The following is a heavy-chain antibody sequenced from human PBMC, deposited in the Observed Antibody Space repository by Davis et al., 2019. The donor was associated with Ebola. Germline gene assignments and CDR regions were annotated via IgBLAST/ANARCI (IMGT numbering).Heavy chain of an antibody. CDR2: INPNSGGT. D-gene: IGHD5-24*01. CDR1: GYTFTGYY. Sequence: ASVKVSCKASGYTFTGYYIHWVRQAPGQGLEWMGRINPNSGGTDYAQKFQGRVTMTRDTSMSTAYMELRRLRSDDTAMYYCARGRDSMDVWGQGTTVTVSS. V-gene: IGHV1-2*06. J-gene: IGHJ6*02. CDR3: ARGRDSMDV.